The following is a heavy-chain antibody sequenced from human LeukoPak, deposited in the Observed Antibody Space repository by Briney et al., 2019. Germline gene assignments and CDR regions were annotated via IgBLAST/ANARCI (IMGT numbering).Heavy chain of an antibody. CDR1: GVTFSTYS. D-gene: IGHD3-10*01. CDR3: ARQGREGSGSYFAFDI. CDR2: MSTTSDYI. J-gene: IGHJ3*02. Sequence: GGSLRLSCAASGVTFSTYSMNWVRQAPGKGLEWVSSMSTTSDYIYYADSVKGRFTISRDNAKNSLYLQMNSLRAEDTAVYYCARQGREGSGSYFAFDIWGQGTMVTVSS. V-gene: IGHV3-21*01.